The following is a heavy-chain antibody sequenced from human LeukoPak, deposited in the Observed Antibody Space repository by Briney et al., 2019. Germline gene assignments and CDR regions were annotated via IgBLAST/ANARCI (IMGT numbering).Heavy chain of an antibody. V-gene: IGHV3-7*01. Sequence: PGGSLRLSCAASGFTFSSYWMSWVRQAPGKGLEWVANIKQDGSEKYYVDSVKGRFTISRDNAKNSLYLQMNSLRAEDTAVYYCATRNGLIAVAGTGYWGQGTLVTVSS. D-gene: IGHD6-19*01. CDR1: GFTFSSYW. CDR2: IKQDGSEK. J-gene: IGHJ4*02. CDR3: ATRNGLIAVAGTGY.